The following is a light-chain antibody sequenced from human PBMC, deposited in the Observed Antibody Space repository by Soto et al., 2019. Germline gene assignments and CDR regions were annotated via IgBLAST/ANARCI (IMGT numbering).Light chain of an antibody. CDR3: QHHNSYSEA. CDR1: QGISSY. CDR2: AAS. J-gene: IGKJ1*01. Sequence: IPVTQSISTMSATIGDSVTITCRASQGISSYLAWYQQKPGKAPKLLIYAASTLQSGVPSRFSGSGSGTEFTLTISSLQPEDFATYYCQHHNSYSEAFGQGTKVDIK. V-gene: IGKV1-9*01.